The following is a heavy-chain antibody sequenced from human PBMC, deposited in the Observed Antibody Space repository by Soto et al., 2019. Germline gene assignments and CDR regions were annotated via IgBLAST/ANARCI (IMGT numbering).Heavy chain of an antibody. CDR1: GFTFSSYA. Sequence: PGGSLRLSCAASGFTFSSYAMSWVRQAPGKGLEWVSAISGSGGSTYYADSVKGRFTISRDNSKNTLYLQMNSLRAEDTAVYYCAKEDPPSYYDILTAKKSYWGQGTLVTVSS. V-gene: IGHV3-23*01. CDR2: ISGSGGST. D-gene: IGHD3-9*01. J-gene: IGHJ4*02. CDR3: AKEDPPSYYDILTAKKSY.